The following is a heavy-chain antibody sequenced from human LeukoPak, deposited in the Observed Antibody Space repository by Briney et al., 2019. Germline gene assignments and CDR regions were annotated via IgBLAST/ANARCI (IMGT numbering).Heavy chain of an antibody. CDR2: INPSAGST. Sequence: ASVKVSCRASGYTFTSHYMHWVRQAPGQGLEWMRIINPSAGSTSYPQKFQGRVTMTRDTSTSTVYMELSSLRSEDTAVYYCAAPGASGFVGNFWSGPLDFWGQGTLVTVSS. CDR1: GYTFTSHY. J-gene: IGHJ4*02. CDR3: AAPGASGFVGNFWSGPLDF. V-gene: IGHV1-46*01. D-gene: IGHD3-3*01.